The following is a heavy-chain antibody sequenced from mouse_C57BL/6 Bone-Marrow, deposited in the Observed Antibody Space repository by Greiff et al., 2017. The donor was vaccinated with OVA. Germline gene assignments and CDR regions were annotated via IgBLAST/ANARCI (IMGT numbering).Heavy chain of an antibody. CDR2: IAPNSGGT. CDR3: ARGDYDEWFAY. V-gene: IGHV1-72*01. Sequence: QVQLQQPGAELVKPGASVKLSCKASGYTFTSYWMHWVKQRPGRGLEWIGRIAPNSGGTKYNEKFKSKATLTVDKPSSTAYMQLSSLTSEDSAVYYCARGDYDEWFAYWGQGTLVTVSA. CDR1: GYTFTSYW. D-gene: IGHD2-4*01. J-gene: IGHJ3*01.